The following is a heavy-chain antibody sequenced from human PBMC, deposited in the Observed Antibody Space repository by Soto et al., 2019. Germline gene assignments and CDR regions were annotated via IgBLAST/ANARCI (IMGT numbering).Heavy chain of an antibody. CDR1: GGSISSSSYY. D-gene: IGHD3-10*01. CDR3: AGFPRSGSYYSLTDY. J-gene: IGHJ4*02. CDR2: IYYSGST. Sequence: SETLSLTCTVSGGSISSSSYYWGWIRQPPGKGLEWVGYIYYSGSTYYNPSLKTRVTISVDTSKNQFSLKLSSVTAADTAVYYCAGFPRSGSYYSLTDYWGQGTLVTVSS. V-gene: IGHV4-39*07.